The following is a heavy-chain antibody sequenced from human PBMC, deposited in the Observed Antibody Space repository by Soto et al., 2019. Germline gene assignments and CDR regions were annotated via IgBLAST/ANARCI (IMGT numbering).Heavy chain of an antibody. D-gene: IGHD2-2*01. Sequence: GGSPRLSCAASGFSFSNYAMHWVRQAPGKGLEWVAVISYDGRDKYYEDSVKGRYTISRDKSKNTLFLQMNSLRAEDTAVYYCARYCRSTSCYDYWGQGTLVTVSS. CDR3: ARYCRSTSCYDY. J-gene: IGHJ4*02. CDR1: GFSFSNYA. V-gene: IGHV3-30*03. CDR2: ISYDGRDK.